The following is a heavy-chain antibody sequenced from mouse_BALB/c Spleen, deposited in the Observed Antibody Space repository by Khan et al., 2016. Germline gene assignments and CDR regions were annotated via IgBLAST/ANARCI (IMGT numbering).Heavy chain of an antibody. CDR2: ISYSGGA. J-gene: IGHJ1*01. CDR1: GDSITSGY. V-gene: IGHV3-8*02. CDR3: ARYRGDWYFDV. Sequence: EVQLQESGPSLVKPSQTLSLTCSVTGDSITSGYWNWIRKFPGNKLDYMGYISYSGGAYYNTSLKSRISITRDTTNNPDYLQLKSVTTEDTATYYCARYRGDWYFDVWGAGTTVTVSS.